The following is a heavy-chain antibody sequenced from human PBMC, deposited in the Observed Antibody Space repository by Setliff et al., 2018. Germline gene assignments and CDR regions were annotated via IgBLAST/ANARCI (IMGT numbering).Heavy chain of an antibody. CDR1: GFSFSNCW. CDR3: FGAGTCSY. J-gene: IGHJ4*02. D-gene: IGHD3-10*01. Sequence: GGSLRLSCTASGFSFSNCWVSWVRQAPGKGLEWLASINPHASEKYYVDSVKGRFTISRDNAKNSLSLQMNSLRTEDSAVYYCFGAGTCSYWGQGTLVTVSS. V-gene: IGHV3-7*01. CDR2: INPHASEK.